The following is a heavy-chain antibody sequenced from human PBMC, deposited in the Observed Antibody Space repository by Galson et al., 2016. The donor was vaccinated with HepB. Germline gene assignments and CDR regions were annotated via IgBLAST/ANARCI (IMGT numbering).Heavy chain of an antibody. D-gene: IGHD1-14*01. J-gene: IGHJ3*01. Sequence: SCKASGGTFNNFGVSWVRQAPGQGLEWMGGIIPIRGTTKYAQTIQDRVTISADESTGTAYMELRSLTSEDTAAYYCARDRYRDTSNHFFESVIWGQGTTVPFSS. V-gene: IGHV1-69*01. CDR1: GGTFNNFG. CDR3: ARDRYRDTSNHFFESVI. CDR2: IIPIRGTT.